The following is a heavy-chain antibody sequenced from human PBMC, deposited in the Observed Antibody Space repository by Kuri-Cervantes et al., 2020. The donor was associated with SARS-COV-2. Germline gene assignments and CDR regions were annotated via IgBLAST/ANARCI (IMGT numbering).Heavy chain of an antibody. CDR1: GFTFSSYG. Sequence: GGSLTLSCAASGFTFSSYGMHWVRQAPGKGLEWVAVISYDGSNKYYADSVRGRFTISRDNSKNTLYLQMNSLRAEDTAVYDCAKDCGGDCYLDYWGQGTLVTVSS. CDR3: AKDCGGDCYLDY. J-gene: IGHJ4*02. V-gene: IGHV3-30*18. CDR2: ISYDGSNK. D-gene: IGHD2-21*02.